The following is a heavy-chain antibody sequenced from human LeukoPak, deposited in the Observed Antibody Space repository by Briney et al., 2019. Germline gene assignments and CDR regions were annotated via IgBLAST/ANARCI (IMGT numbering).Heavy chain of an antibody. CDR2: IYYSGST. V-gene: IGHV4-59*01. CDR3: ARIGAAGTRYYFDY. CDR1: GGSISSYY. D-gene: IGHD6-13*01. Sequence: SETLSLTCTVSGGSISSYYWSWIRQPPGKGLEWIGYIYYSGSTNYNPSLKSRVTISVDTSKNQFSLKLSSVTAADTAVYYCARIGAAGTRYYFDYWSQGTLVTVSS. J-gene: IGHJ4*02.